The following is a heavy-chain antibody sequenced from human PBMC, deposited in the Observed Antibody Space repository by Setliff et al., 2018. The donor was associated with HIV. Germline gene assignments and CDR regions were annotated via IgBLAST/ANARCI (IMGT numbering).Heavy chain of an antibody. Sequence: SETLSLTCAVSGYSISSGYYWGWIRQTPGKGLEWIGNIYYSGTTFYNPSLKSRVSISVDTSRNEFSLKLTSVTAADTAVYYCAREFSSSSFDQWGQGTLVTVSS. D-gene: IGHD6-6*01. V-gene: IGHV4-38-2*02. J-gene: IGHJ4*02. CDR2: IYYSGTT. CDR1: GYSISSGYY. CDR3: AREFSSSSFDQ.